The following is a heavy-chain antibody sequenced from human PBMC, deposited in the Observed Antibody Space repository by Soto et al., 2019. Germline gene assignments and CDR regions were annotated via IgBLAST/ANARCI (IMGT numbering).Heavy chain of an antibody. D-gene: IGHD4-17*01. CDR2: IYYSGST. CDR3: ASNIPRYGAPGN. Sequence: PSETLSLTCTVSGGSISSSSYYWGWIRQPPGKGLEWIGSIYYSGSTYYNPSLKSRVTISVDTSKNQFSLKLSSVTAADTAVYYCASNIPRYGAPGNGGRETLVTVSS. CDR1: GGSISSSSYY. J-gene: IGHJ4*02. V-gene: IGHV4-39*01.